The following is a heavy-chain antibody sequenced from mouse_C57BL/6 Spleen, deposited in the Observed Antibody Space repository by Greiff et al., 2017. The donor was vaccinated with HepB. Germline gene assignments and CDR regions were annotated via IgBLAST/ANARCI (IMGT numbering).Heavy chain of an antibody. CDR1: GYTFTDHT. D-gene: IGHD2-5*01. V-gene: IGHV1-78*01. CDR2: IYPRDGST. J-gene: IGHJ4*01. CDR3: AREGEAYYSNYDAMDY. Sequence: QVQLQQSDAELVKPGASVKISCKVSGYTFTDHTIHWMKQRPEQGLEWIGYIYPRDGSTKYNEKFKGKATLTADKSSSTAYMQLNSLTSEDSAVYFCAREGEAYYSNYDAMDYWGQGTSVTVSS.